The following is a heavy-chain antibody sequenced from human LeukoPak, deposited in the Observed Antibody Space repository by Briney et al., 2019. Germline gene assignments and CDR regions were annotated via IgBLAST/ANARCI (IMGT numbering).Heavy chain of an antibody. J-gene: IGHJ5*02. V-gene: IGHV3-21*01. CDR1: GFTFSSYS. Sequence: PGGSLRLSCAASGFTFSSYSMNWARQAPGKGLEWVSSISSSSSYIYYADSVKGRFTISRDNAKNSLYLQMNSLRAEDTAVYYCAREIGLLWFGELFSWGQGTLVTVSS. D-gene: IGHD3-10*01. CDR2: ISSSSSYI. CDR3: AREIGLLWFGELFS.